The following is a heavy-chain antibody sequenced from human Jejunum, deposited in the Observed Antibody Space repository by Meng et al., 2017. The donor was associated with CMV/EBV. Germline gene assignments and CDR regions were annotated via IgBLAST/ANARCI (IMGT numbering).Heavy chain of an antibody. D-gene: IGHD3-10*01. CDR3: ARAGSYRFDY. CDR1: GFTFSSYW. J-gene: IGHJ4*01. CDR2: INTDGSTI. Sequence: VQPVESGGGLVQPGGSLRLSCAASGFTFSSYWIHWVRQAPGKGLVWVSRINTDGSTINYADSVKGRFTISRDDAKNTLYLQMNSLTAEDTAVYYCARAGSYRFDYWGHGTLVTVSS. V-gene: IGHV3-74*01.